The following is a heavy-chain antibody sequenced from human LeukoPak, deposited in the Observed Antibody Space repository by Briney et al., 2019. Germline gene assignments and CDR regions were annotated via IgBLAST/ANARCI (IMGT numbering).Heavy chain of an antibody. D-gene: IGHD6-19*01. CDR3: ARSSHSGVWYDLDY. CDR2: IDWDDNT. Sequence: SGPTLVNPXQTLTLTCTFSGFSLNTNEMRVSWIRQSPGKALEYFARIDWDDNTFYSASLRSRLTISKDTSKNQVVLTMTNMDPVDTATYYCARSSHSGVWYDLDYRGQGILVTVSS. CDR1: GFSLNTNEMR. J-gene: IGHJ4*02. V-gene: IGHV2-70*04.